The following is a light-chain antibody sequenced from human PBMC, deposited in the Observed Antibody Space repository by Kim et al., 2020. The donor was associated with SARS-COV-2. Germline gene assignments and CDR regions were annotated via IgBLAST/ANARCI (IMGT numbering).Light chain of an antibody. V-gene: IGKV1-16*01. Sequence: DIQMTQSPSSLSASVGDRVTITCRASQDISNYLAWFQQKPGKAPKSLIFGASNLQSGVPSRFSGSGSGTDFTLTINSLQPEDFVTYHCQQYKSYPFTFGEGTHLEI. CDR1: QDISNY. J-gene: IGKJ2*01. CDR2: GAS. CDR3: QQYKSYPFT.